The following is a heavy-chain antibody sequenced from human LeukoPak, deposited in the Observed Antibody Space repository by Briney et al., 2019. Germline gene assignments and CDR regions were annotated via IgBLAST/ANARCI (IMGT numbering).Heavy chain of an antibody. V-gene: IGHV3-23*01. J-gene: IGHJ6*03. Sequence: PGGSLRLSCAASGFTFSSYAMSWVRQAPGKGLEWVSAISGSGGSTYYADSVKGRFTISRDNSKNTLYLQMNSLRAEDTAAYYCAKEGCSGGSCYGYYYYMDVWGKGTTVTISS. CDR1: GFTFSSYA. CDR2: ISGSGGST. D-gene: IGHD2-15*01. CDR3: AKEGCSGGSCYGYYYYMDV.